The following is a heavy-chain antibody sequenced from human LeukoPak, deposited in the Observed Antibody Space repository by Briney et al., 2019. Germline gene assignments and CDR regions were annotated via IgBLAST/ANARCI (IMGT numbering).Heavy chain of an antibody. CDR1: GYTFTSYG. J-gene: IGHJ6*03. CDR3: ARVSSDSPVSSDYYMDV. CDR2: ISAYNGNT. V-gene: IGHV1-18*01. Sequence: GASVKVSCNASGYTFTSYGISWVRQAPGQGLEWMGWISAYNGNTNYAQKLQGRVTMTTDTSTSTAYMELRSLRSDDTAVYYCARVSSDSPVSSDYYMDVWGKGTTVTVSS. D-gene: IGHD4-17*01.